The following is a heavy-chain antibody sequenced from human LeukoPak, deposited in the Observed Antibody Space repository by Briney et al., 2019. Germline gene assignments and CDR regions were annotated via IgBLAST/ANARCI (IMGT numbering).Heavy chain of an antibody. CDR2: ISDSGGST. J-gene: IGHJ5*02. D-gene: IGHD4-17*01. CDR3: AKALSGDYEHWFDP. V-gene: IGHV3-23*01. CDR1: GFTFSSYA. Sequence: PGGSLRLSCAASGFTFSSYAMSWVRQAPGQGLEWVSAISDSGGSTYYADSVKGRFTISRDNSKNTLYLQMNSLRAEDTAVYYCAKALSGDYEHWFDPWGQGTLVTVSS.